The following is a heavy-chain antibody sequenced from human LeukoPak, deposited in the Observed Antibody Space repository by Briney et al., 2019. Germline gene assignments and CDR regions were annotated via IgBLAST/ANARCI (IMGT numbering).Heavy chain of an antibody. V-gene: IGHV4-59*01. CDR2: IDHTGST. J-gene: IGHJ6*03. CDR3: ARGRVSSSSWSSTYYYYFYMDV. D-gene: IGHD6-13*01. CDR1: GGSISSYY. Sequence: SETLSLTCTVSGGSISSYYLSWIRQPPGKGLEWIGYIDHTGSTNYNPSLNSRVTISRDTSKNHFSLELSSVTAADTAVYFCARGRVSSSSWSSTYYYYFYMDVWGKGTTVTVSS.